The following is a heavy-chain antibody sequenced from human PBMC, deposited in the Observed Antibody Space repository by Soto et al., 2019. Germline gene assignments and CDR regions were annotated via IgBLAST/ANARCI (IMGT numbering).Heavy chain of an antibody. CDR3: AREGTANYYYGMDV. CDR1: GGSFSGYY. D-gene: IGHD6-13*01. CDR2: INHSGST. J-gene: IGHJ6*02. Sequence: SETLSLTCAVVGGSFSGYYWSWIRQPPGKGLEWIGEINHSGSTNYNPSLKSRVTISVDTSKNQFSLKLSSVTAADTAVYYCAREGTANYYYGMDVWGQGTTVTVSS. V-gene: IGHV4-34*01.